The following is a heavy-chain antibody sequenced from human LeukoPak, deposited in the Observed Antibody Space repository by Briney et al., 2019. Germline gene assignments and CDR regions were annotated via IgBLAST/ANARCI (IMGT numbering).Heavy chain of an antibody. V-gene: IGHV4-61*02. J-gene: IGHJ4*02. CDR2: IYTSGST. CDR3: ARNRRDGYIRE. Sequence: SQTLSLTCTVSGGSISSGSYYWSWIRQPAGKGLEWIGRIYTSGSTNYNPSLKSRVTISVDTSKNQFSLKLSSVTAADTAVYYCARNRRDGYIRERGQGTLVTVSS. D-gene: IGHD5-24*01. CDR1: GGSISSGSYY.